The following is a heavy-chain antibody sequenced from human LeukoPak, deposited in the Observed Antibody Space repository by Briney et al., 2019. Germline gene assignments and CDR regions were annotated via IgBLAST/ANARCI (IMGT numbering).Heavy chain of an antibody. J-gene: IGHJ4*02. CDR2: IYHSGTT. V-gene: IGHV4-4*02. D-gene: IGHD1-26*01. Sequence: SGTLSLTCAVSGDSISSSKWWSWVRQAPGKGLEWIGEIYHSGTTNYNPSLKSRVTISLDKSKNQFSLKLSSVTAADTAVYYCARGYSGSYLDFDYWGQGTLVTVSS. CDR1: GDSISSSKW. CDR3: ARGYSGSYLDFDY.